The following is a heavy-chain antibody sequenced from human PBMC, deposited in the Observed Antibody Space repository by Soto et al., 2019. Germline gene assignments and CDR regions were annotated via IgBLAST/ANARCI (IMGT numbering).Heavy chain of an antibody. V-gene: IGHV1-69*02. Sequence: ASVKVSCKTSGGTFRTYTINWVRQAPGQGLEWMGRIIPILDVANYAQKFQGRVTMTTDTSTSTAYMELRSLRSDDTAVYYCARAVGYYYGMDVWGQGTTVTVSS. CDR1: GGTFRTYT. J-gene: IGHJ6*02. CDR3: ARAVGYYYGMDV. D-gene: IGHD6-19*01. CDR2: IIPILDVA.